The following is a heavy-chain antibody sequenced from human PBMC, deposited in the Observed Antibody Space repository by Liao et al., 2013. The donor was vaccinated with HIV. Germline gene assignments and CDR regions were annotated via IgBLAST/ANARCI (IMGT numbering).Heavy chain of an antibody. V-gene: IGHV4-34*01. CDR2: VHQSGST. CDR3: ARGTRRGFCFHGLCPRGAYFYDV. CDR1: GEPYNINY. D-gene: IGHD3-22*01. Sequence: QVQLHQWGAGLLKPSETLSLTCAVSGEPYNINYWTWIRQPPGKGLEWIGEVHQSGSTDYNASLESRVIISLDTSKNQFSLKLNSVTAADTAVYFCARGTRRGFCFHGLCPRGAYFYDVWGQGTLVAVS. J-gene: IGHJ4*02.